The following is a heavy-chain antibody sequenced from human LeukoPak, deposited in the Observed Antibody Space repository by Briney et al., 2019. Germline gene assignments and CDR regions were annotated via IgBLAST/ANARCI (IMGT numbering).Heavy chain of an antibody. Sequence: SETLSLTCTVSGGSISTYYWSWIRQPPGKGLEWIGYIYYSGTTYYNPSLESRVTISVDTSKNHFSLEMRSVTAADTAVYYCARWASSSSLFDSWGQGTLVTVSS. CDR1: GGSISTYY. V-gene: IGHV4-59*01. D-gene: IGHD6-6*01. CDR2: IYYSGTT. J-gene: IGHJ4*02. CDR3: ARWASSSSLFDS.